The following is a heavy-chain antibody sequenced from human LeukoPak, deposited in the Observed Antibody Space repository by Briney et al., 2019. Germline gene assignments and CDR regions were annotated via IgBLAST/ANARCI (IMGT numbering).Heavy chain of an antibody. Sequence: GGSLRLSCAASGFTFSIYSMHWVCQAPGKGLEWVAFIRYDGSNKYYADSVKGRFTISRDNSKNTLYLQMNSLRAEDTAVYYCAKGGHIVVVPAAVDYWGQGTLVTVSS. CDR2: IRYDGSNK. CDR1: GFTFSIYS. CDR3: AKGGHIVVVPAAVDY. V-gene: IGHV3-30*02. D-gene: IGHD2-2*01. J-gene: IGHJ4*02.